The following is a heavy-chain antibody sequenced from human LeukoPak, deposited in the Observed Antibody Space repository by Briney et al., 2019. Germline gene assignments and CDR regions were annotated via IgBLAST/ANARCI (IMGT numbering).Heavy chain of an antibody. Sequence: GASVKVSCKASGHTFAGYYIHRVRQAPGQGLEWMGWINSNSSDTNYAQTFEGRVTMTRDTSISTAFMELSSLRSDDTAMYYCARVSSSWADYWGQGTLVTVSS. V-gene: IGHV1-2*02. CDR2: INSNSSDT. CDR3: ARVSSSWADY. D-gene: IGHD6-13*01. J-gene: IGHJ4*02. CDR1: GHTFAGYY.